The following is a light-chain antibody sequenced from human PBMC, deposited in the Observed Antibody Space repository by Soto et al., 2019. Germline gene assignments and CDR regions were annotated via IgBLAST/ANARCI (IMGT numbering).Light chain of an antibody. CDR3: QQYGSSPET. Sequence: MMMTQSPATLSVSPGERATLSCRASQAVSSNLAWYQQKPGQAPRLLIYGASSRATGIPDRFSGSGSGTDFTLTISRLEPEDFAVYYCQQYGSSPETFGQGTKVDIK. CDR1: QAVSSN. J-gene: IGKJ1*01. V-gene: IGKV3-20*01. CDR2: GAS.